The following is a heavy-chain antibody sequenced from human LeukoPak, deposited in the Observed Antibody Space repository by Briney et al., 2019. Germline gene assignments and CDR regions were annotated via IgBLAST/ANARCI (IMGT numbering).Heavy chain of an antibody. J-gene: IGHJ5*02. D-gene: IGHD3-10*01. CDR3: ARHPYYLVRGKFDP. CDR2: INHSGST. V-gene: IGHV4-34*01. CDR1: GGSFSGYY. Sequence: SSETLSLTCAVYGGSFSGYYWSWIRQPPGKGLEWIGEINHSGSTNYNPSLKSRVTISVDTSKNQFSLKLSSVTAADTAVYYCARHPYYLVRGKFDPWGQGTLVTVSS.